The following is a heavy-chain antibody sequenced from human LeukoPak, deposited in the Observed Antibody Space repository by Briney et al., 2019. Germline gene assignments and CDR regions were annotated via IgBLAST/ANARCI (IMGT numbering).Heavy chain of an antibody. V-gene: IGHV3-48*04. CDR3: ARERVTTGGDAFDI. Sequence: GGSLRLSCAASGFTFSSYWMHWVRQAPGKGLEWLSYISSSGLTIYYAASVRGRFTISRDNANDSLYLQMNSLRAEDTAVYYCARERVTTGGDAFDIWGQGTMVTVSS. CDR1: GFTFSSYW. D-gene: IGHD4-17*01. J-gene: IGHJ3*02. CDR2: ISSSGLTI.